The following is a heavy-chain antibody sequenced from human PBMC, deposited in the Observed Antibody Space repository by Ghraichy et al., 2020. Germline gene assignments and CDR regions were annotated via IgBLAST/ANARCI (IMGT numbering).Heavy chain of an antibody. D-gene: IGHD2-21*02. V-gene: IGHV3-43*02. CDR3: AKAPYCGGDCYFGGWFEP. J-gene: IGHJ5*02. CDR1: GFTFDDYA. CDR2: INGRGVST. Sequence: GGSLRLSCAASGFTFDDYAMHWVRQVPGKGLEWVALINGRGVSTYFADSVKGRFTISRDNRKNSLYLQMNSLRTEDTALYYCAKAPYCGGDCYFGGWFEPWGQGTLVTVSS.